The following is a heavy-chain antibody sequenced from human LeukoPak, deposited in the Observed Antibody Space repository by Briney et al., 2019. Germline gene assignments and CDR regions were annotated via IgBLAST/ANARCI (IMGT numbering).Heavy chain of an antibody. CDR1: GGSISSGGYY. CDR2: IYYSGST. V-gene: IGHV4-31*03. D-gene: IGHD2-2*01. J-gene: IGHJ5*02. CDR3: ARGRRAPYSYCSSTSCYVNWFDP. Sequence: SQTLSLTCTASGGSISSGGYYWSWIRQHPGKGLEWIGYIYYSGSTYYNPSLKSRVTISVDTSKNQFSLKLSSVTAADTAVYYCARGRRAPYSYCSSTSCYVNWFDPWGQGTLVTVSS.